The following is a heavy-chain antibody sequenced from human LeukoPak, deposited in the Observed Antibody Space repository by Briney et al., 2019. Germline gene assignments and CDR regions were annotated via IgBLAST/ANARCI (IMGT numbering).Heavy chain of an antibody. CDR1: GGSISSSNW. J-gene: IGHJ4*02. D-gene: IGHD3-22*01. CDR3: ARSPHYDSSGYLID. Sequence: SGTLSLTCAVSGGSISSSNWWSWVRQPPGKGLEWIGEIYHSGSTNYNPSLKSRVTISVDKSKNQFSLKLSFVTAADTAVYYCARSPHYDSSGYLIDWGQGTLVTVSS. V-gene: IGHV4-4*02. CDR2: IYHSGST.